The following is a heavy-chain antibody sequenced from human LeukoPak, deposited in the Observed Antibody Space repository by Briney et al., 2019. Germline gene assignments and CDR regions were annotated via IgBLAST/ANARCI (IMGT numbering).Heavy chain of an antibody. V-gene: IGHV3-33*08. CDR3: ARASGDSGYDLDY. Sequence: GRSLRLSCAASGFAFSSYGMHWVRQAPGKGLEWVAVIWYDGSNKYYADSVKGRFTISRDDSKNTLYLQMNSLRAEDTAVYYCARASGDSGYDLDYWGQGTLVTVSS. J-gene: IGHJ4*02. CDR2: IWYDGSNK. D-gene: IGHD5-12*01. CDR1: GFAFSSYG.